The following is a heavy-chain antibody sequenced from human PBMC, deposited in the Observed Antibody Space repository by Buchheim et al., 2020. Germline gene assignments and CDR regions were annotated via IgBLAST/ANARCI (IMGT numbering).Heavy chain of an antibody. J-gene: IGHJ4*02. CDR2: VYYTGSV. Sequence: QVPLQESGPGLVKPSETLSLTCSVSGGSMIPYYWSWIRQSPGKGLEYIGYVYYTGSVTYNSSLKSRATISVDTSKNQITLSLTSVTAADTAVYFCARHAGSFGYTYYFDFWGQGS. V-gene: IGHV4-59*08. CDR1: GGSMIPYY. D-gene: IGHD3-16*01. CDR3: ARHAGSFGYTYYFDF.